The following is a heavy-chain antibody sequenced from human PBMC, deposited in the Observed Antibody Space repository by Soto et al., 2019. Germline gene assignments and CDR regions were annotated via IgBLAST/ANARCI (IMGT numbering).Heavy chain of an antibody. CDR3: AKHPSYCTNGVCYHFMDA. V-gene: IGHV3-23*01. D-gene: IGHD2-8*01. CDR1: GFTFSSYA. CDR2: ISGSGGST. J-gene: IGHJ6*02. Sequence: PGVSLRLSCAASGFTFSSYAMSWVRQAPGKGLEWVSAISGSGGSTYYADSVKGRFTISRDNSKNTLYLQMNSLRAEDTAVYYCAKHPSYCTNGVCYHFMDAWGQGTTVTVSS.